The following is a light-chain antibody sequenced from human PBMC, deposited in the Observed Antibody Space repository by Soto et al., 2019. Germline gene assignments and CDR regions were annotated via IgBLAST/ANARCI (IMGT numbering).Light chain of an antibody. Sequence: EIVLTQSPATLSLSPGERATLSCRASQSIKNYLAWYQQKPGQAPRLLIYDTSNRATGIPARFSGSGSGTDFTLTISSLEPEDFAVYYCQQRSDWPRTFGQGTKLEI. V-gene: IGKV3-11*01. J-gene: IGKJ2*01. CDR1: QSIKNY. CDR2: DTS. CDR3: QQRSDWPRT.